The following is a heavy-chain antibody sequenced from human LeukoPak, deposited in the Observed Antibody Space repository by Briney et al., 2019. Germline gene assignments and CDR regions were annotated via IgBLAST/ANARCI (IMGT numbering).Heavy chain of an antibody. Sequence: GGSLRLSCAASGFTFSSYWMHWVRQGPGKGLEWVSRIKSDGSSTRYADSVKGRFTVSRDNAKNTLYLQMNSLRAEDTAVYFCASGSTGFAWGQGTLVTVSS. CDR2: IKSDGSST. CDR1: GFTFSSYW. V-gene: IGHV3-74*01. J-gene: IGHJ5*02. CDR3: ASGSTGFA. D-gene: IGHD1-14*01.